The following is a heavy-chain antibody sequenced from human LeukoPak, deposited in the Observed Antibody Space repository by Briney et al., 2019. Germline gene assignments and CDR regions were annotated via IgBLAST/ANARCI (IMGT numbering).Heavy chain of an antibody. D-gene: IGHD6-19*01. CDR1: GGSISSGSHY. CDR2: IYTSRSP. V-gene: IGHV4-61*02. Sequence: SETLSLTCIVSGGSISSGSHYWSWLRQPAGKKLEWFGRIYTSRSPNYNPTLKSRVTMSVATTTNHFKLKLRSATAPDTTADYWARDLEEMYSSGCQYYFGYWGQGALGTVSS. CDR3: ARDLEEMYSSGCQYYFGY. J-gene: IGHJ4*02.